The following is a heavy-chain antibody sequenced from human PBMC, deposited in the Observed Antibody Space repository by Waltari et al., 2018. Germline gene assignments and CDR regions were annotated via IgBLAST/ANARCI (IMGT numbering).Heavy chain of an antibody. CDR3: ARVGELHVGELSLYRNYYYYGMDV. J-gene: IGHJ6*02. CDR1: GGSISSHY. CDR2: IYYSGST. D-gene: IGHD3-16*02. V-gene: IGHV4-59*11. Sequence: QVQLQESGPGLVKPSETLSLTCTVSGGSISSHYWSWIRQPPGKGLEWIGYIYYSGSTNYTPSLKSRVTISVDTSKNQFSLKLSSVTAADTAVYYCARVGELHVGELSLYRNYYYYGMDVWGQGTTVTVSS.